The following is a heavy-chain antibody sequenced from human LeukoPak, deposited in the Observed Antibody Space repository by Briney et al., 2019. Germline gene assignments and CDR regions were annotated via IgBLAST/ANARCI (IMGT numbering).Heavy chain of an antibody. D-gene: IGHD1-26*01. CDR1: GGTFRRYT. J-gene: IGHJ3*01. Sequence: SVKVSCKASGGTFRRYTIIWVRQAPGQGLEWMGRIVPSVDIANYAQKFQGRVTIIADKSTSTAYVDLSSLRSEDTAVYYCATIVAAATNDAFDLWGQGTMVTVSS. CDR3: ATIVAAATNDAFDL. V-gene: IGHV1-69*02. CDR2: IVPSVDIA.